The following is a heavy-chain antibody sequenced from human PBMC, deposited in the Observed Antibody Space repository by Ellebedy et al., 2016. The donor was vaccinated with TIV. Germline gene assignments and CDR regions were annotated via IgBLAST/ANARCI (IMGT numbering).Heavy chain of an antibody. D-gene: IGHD6-19*01. CDR1: GFTFNSYA. Sequence: GESLKISCAASGFTFNSYAMHWVRQAPGKGLEWVAVISHDGSSQYYADSVKGRFTVSRDNSMTTVYLEMNSLRAEDTALYYYARDLDKSSGWYGGAAYWGQGTQVTVSS. CDR2: ISHDGSSQ. V-gene: IGHV3-30-3*01. J-gene: IGHJ4*02. CDR3: ARDLDKSSGWYGGAAY.